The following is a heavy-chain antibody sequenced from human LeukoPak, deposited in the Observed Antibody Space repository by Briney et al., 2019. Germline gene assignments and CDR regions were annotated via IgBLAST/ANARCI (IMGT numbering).Heavy chain of an antibody. CDR1: GGSISSGSYY. J-gene: IGHJ3*02. D-gene: IGHD3-3*01. Sequence: TLSLTCTVSGGSISSGSYYWSWIRQPAGKGLEWIGRIYTSGSTNYNPSLKSRVTISVDTSKNQFSLKLSSVTAADTAVYYCARDFALGTFDIWGQGTIVTVSS. CDR3: ARDFALGTFDI. CDR2: IYTSGST. V-gene: IGHV4-61*02.